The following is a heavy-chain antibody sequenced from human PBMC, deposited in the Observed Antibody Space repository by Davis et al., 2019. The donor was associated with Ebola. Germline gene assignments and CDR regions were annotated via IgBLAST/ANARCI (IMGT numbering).Heavy chain of an antibody. CDR1: GGSISSGDYY. J-gene: IGHJ2*01. D-gene: IGHD4-17*01. V-gene: IGHV4-30-2*01. CDR3: ARVDSSVTTGYFDL. Sequence: SETLSLTCTVSGGSISSGDYYWSWIRQPPGKGLEWIGYIYHSGSTYYNPSLKSRVTISVDRSKNQFSLKLSSVTAADTAVYYCARVDSSVTTGYFDLWGRGTLVTVSS. CDR2: IYHSGST.